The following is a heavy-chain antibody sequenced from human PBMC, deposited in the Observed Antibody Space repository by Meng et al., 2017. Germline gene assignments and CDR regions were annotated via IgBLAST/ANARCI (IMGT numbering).Heavy chain of an antibody. J-gene: IGHJ4*02. CDR3: ARVKGGQWLGLLDY. V-gene: IGHV3-64*01. CDR1: GFTFSSYA. D-gene: IGHD6-19*01. CDR2: ISSNGGST. Sequence: GGSLRLSCAASGFTFSSYAMHWVRQAPGKGLEYVSAISSNGGSTYYANSVKGRFTISRDNSKNTLYLQMNSLRAEDTAVYYCARVKGGQWLGLLDYWGQGTLVTVSS.